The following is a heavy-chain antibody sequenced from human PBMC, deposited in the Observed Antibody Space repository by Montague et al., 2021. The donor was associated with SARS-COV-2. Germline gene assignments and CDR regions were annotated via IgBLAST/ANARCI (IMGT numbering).Heavy chain of an antibody. V-gene: IGHV4-39*07. Sequence: SETLSLTCTVSLGSITTYTSYWSWVRQPPLKGLEWVGTIHQSGTTYQXXHAKRRVTISLHTSNNQVSLNLDAVTAADTAVYCCGRGGGIAVAHDWGQGILVTVSS. J-gene: IGHJ4*02. CDR2: IHQSGTT. CDR3: GRGGGIAVAHD. CDR1: LGSITTYTSY. D-gene: IGHD6-19*01.